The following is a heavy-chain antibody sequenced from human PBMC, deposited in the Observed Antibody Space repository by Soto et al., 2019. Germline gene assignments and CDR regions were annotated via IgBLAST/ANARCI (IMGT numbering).Heavy chain of an antibody. CDR1: GFTFSSYS. CDR2: ISSGSTYI. D-gene: IGHD3-10*01. Sequence: EVQLVESGGGLVKPGGSLRLSCAASGFTFSSYSINWVRQAPGKGLEWVSSISSGSTYIYYADSVKGRFTISRDNAKNSLYLQMNSLRAEDTAVYYCARGSSSGFDYWGQGTLVTVSS. J-gene: IGHJ4*02. V-gene: IGHV3-21*01. CDR3: ARGSSSGFDY.